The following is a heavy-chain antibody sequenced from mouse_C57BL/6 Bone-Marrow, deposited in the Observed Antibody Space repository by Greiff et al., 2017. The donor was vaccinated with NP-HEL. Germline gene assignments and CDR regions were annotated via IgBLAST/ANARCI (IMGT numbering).Heavy chain of an antibody. CDR2: INPNNGGT. Sequence: VQLQQSGPELVKPGASVKISCKASGYTFTDYYMNWVKQSHGKSLEWIGDINPNNGGTSYNQKFKGKATLTVDKSSSTAYMELRSLTSEDSAVYYCARGEGLRFAYWGQGTLVTVSA. V-gene: IGHV1-26*01. D-gene: IGHD2-4*01. CDR1: GYTFTDYY. J-gene: IGHJ3*01. CDR3: ARGEGLRFAY.